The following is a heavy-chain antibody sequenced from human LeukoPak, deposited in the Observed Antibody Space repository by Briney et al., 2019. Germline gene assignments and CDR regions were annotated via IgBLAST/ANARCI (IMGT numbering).Heavy chain of an antibody. CDR2: IIPIFGIA. CDR3: AKGDSSGYYTIDY. CDR1: GGTFTSYA. Sequence: SVKVSCKASGGTFTSYAISWVRQAPGQGLEWMGRIIPIFGIANYAQKFQGRVTITADKSTSTAYMELSSLRSEDTAVYYCAKGDSSGYYTIDYWGQGTLVTVSS. D-gene: IGHD3-22*01. V-gene: IGHV1-69*04. J-gene: IGHJ4*02.